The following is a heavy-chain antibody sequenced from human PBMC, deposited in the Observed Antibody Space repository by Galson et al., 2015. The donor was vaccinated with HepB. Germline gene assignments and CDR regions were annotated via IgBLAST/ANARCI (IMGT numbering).Heavy chain of an antibody. CDR2: ISSSGANT. Sequence: SLRLSCAASGFSFSSYAMSWVRQAPGKGLEWVSAISSSGANTYYADSVKGRFAISRDNSKHTLYLQMNSLRAEDTAVYYCAKVGQQLVLGLYYDYGMDVWCQGTTVTVSS. J-gene: IGHJ6*02. CDR1: GFSFSSYA. D-gene: IGHD6-13*01. CDR3: AKVGQQLVLGLYYDYGMDV. V-gene: IGHV3-23*01.